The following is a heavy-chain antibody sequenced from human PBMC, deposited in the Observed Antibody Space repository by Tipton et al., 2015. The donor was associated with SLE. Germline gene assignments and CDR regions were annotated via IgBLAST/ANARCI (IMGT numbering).Heavy chain of an antibody. J-gene: IGHJ5*02. CDR2: IWYDGSNK. CDR3: ARVQAYEGFDP. D-gene: IGHD3-16*01. V-gene: IGHV3-33*01. CDR1: GFTFSSYG. Sequence: LSLTCAASGFTFSSYGMHWVRQAPGKGLEWVAVIWYDGSNKYYADSVKGRFTISVDTSKNQFSLKLSSVTAADTAVYYCARVQAYEGFDPWGQGTLVTVSS.